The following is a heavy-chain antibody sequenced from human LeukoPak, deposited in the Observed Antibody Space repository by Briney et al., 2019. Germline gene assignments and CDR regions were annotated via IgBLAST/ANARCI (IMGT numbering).Heavy chain of an antibody. CDR3: ARIRDGYEDY. CDR2: IYPGDSDT. V-gene: IGHV5-51*01. D-gene: IGHD5-24*01. Sequence: GEPLRISCKGSGYTFTSYWIAWVRQMPGKGLEWMGIIYPGDSDTRYSPSFQGQVTISADKSISTAYLQWSSLKASDTAMYYCARIRDGYEDYWGQGTLVTVSS. CDR1: GYTFTSYW. J-gene: IGHJ4*02.